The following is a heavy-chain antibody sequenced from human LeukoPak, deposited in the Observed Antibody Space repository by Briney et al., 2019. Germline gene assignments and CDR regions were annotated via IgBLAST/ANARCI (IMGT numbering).Heavy chain of an antibody. J-gene: IGHJ4*02. CDR1: EFSVGSNY. V-gene: IGHV3-66*01. CDR2: IYSGGST. D-gene: IGHD3-9*01. Sequence: PGGSLRLSCAASEFSVGSNYMTWVRQAPGKGLEWVSLIYSGGSTYYADSVKGRFTISRDNSKNTLYLQMNSLRAEDTAVYYCASVPGLVGYYWGQGTLLTVSS. CDR3: ASVPGLVGYY.